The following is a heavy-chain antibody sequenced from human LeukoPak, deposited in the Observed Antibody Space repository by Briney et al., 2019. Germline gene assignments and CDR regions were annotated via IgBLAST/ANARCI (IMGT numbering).Heavy chain of an antibody. Sequence: SETLSLTCTVSGGSISSYYWSWIRQPPGKGLEWIGYIYYSGSTNYNPSLKSRVTISVDTSKNQFSLKLSSATAADTAVYYCARLALGYFDYWGQGTLVTVSS. CDR3: ARLALGYFDY. CDR2: IYYSGST. V-gene: IGHV4-59*01. CDR1: GGSISSYY. D-gene: IGHD3-16*01. J-gene: IGHJ4*02.